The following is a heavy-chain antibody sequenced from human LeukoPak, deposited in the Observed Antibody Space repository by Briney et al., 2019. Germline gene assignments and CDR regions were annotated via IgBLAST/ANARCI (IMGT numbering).Heavy chain of an antibody. CDR2: IYYSGST. Sequence: SETLSLTCTVSGGSISSYYWSWIRQPPGKGLEWIGSIYYSGSTYYNPSLKSRVTISVDTSKNQFSLKLSSVTAADTAVYYCARLRDYYDSSGYLYYFDYWGQGTLVTVSS. CDR3: ARLRDYYDSSGYLYYFDY. V-gene: IGHV4-39*01. D-gene: IGHD3-22*01. J-gene: IGHJ4*02. CDR1: GGSISSYY.